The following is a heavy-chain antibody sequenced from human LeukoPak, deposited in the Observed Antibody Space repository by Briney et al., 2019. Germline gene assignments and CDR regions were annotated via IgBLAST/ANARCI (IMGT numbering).Heavy chain of an antibody. J-gene: IGHJ4*02. CDR2: IIPILGIA. CDR3: ASYDSSGYYFSYFDY. V-gene: IGHV1-69*04. CDR1: GGTFSSYA. D-gene: IGHD3-22*01. Sequence: SVKVSCKASGGTFSSYAISWVRQAPGQGLEWMGRIIPILGIANYAQKFQGRVAITADKSTSTAYMELSSLRSEDTAVYYCASYDSSGYYFSYFDYWGQGTLVTVSS.